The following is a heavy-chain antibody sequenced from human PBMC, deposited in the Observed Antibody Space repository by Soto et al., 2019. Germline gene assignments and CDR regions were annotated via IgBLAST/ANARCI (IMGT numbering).Heavy chain of an antibody. Sequence: GGSLRLSCSASGFTFSSYAMHWVRQAPGKGLEYVSAISSNGGSTYYAESVKGRFTISRDNSKNTLYLQRSSLRAEDTAVDYGGRHWDSSGWYYFDYWGQGTLVTVSS. CDR3: GRHWDSSGWYYFDY. CDR1: GFTFSSYA. V-gene: IGHV3-64D*09. CDR2: ISSNGGST. J-gene: IGHJ4*02. D-gene: IGHD6-19*01.